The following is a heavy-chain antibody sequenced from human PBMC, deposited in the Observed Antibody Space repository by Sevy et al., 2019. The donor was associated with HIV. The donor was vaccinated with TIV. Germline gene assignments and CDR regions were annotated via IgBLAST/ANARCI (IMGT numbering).Heavy chain of an antibody. D-gene: IGHD2-21*02. CDR2: INPKRGGT. J-gene: IGHJ5*02. Sequence: ASVKVSCKASGYTFTGYYMHWVRQAPGQGLEWMGRINPKRGGTNYAQKFQGRVTMTRDTSISTAYMELSRLRSDDTAVYYCARESCGGDCYSYNWFDPWGQGTLVTVSS. V-gene: IGHV1-2*06. CDR1: GYTFTGYY. CDR3: ARESCGGDCYSYNWFDP.